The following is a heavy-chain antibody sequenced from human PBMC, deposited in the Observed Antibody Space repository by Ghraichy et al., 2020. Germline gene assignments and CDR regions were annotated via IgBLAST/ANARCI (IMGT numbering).Heavy chain of an antibody. CDR2: INGDGSRI. V-gene: IGHV3-74*01. CDR1: GFTFSAYW. D-gene: IGHD3-10*01. CDR3: ARDPRNLGLDP. J-gene: IGHJ5*02. Sequence: GGSLRLSCAASGFTFSAYWMYWVRQAPGKGLEWVSRINGDGSRIDYADSVKGRFTISRDNARNTLYLQMNSLTAEDTAMYFCARDPRNLGLDPWGQGTLVTVSS.